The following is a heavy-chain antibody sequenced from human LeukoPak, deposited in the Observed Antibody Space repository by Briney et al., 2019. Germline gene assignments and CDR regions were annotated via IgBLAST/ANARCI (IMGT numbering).Heavy chain of an antibody. CDR3: ARDHCTNGVCYWYFDL. CDR2: IYYSGST. J-gene: IGHJ2*01. D-gene: IGHD2-8*01. V-gene: IGHV4-59*12. CDR1: GGSISSYY. Sequence: SETLSLTCTVSGGSISSYYWSWIRQPPGKGLEWLGYIYYSGSTNYNPSLKSRVTISVDTSKNQFSLKLSSVTAADTAVYYCARDHCTNGVCYWYFDLWGRGTLVTVSS.